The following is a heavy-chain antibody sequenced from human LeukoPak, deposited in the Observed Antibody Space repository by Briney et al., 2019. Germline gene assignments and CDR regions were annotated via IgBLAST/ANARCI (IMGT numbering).Heavy chain of an antibody. D-gene: IGHD2/OR15-2a*01. Sequence: PGGSLRLSCAASGFTFSSYSMNWVRQAPGKGLEWVSSISSSSSYIYYADSVKGRFTISRDNAKNSLYLQMNSLRAEDTAVYFCARGHNRYYFDYWGQGTLVIVSS. CDR3: ARGHNRYYFDY. CDR1: GFTFSSYS. V-gene: IGHV3-21*01. CDR2: ISSSSSYI. J-gene: IGHJ4*02.